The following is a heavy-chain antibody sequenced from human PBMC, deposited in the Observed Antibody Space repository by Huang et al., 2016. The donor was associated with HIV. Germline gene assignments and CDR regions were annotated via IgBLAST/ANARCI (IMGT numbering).Heavy chain of an antibody. V-gene: IGHV3-49*03. J-gene: IGHJ4*02. Sequence: EVQLVESGGTSIQPGRSLRLSCTASGFTFGAYGVSWFRQAPGKGLGWVGLISSQAHGGTTEYGASVKGRFIVSRDDSKNIAYLRMSSLKTEDTAVYYCSTVGGGIDYIGYTSAYYATGGYWGQGTLVTVSS. CDR3: STVGGGIDYIGYTSAYYATGGY. CDR2: ISSQAHGGTT. CDR1: GFTFGAYG. D-gene: IGHD6-19*01.